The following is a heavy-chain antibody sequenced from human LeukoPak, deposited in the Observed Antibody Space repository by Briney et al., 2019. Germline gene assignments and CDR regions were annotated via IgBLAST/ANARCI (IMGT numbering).Heavy chain of an antibody. CDR2: INHSGST. D-gene: IGHD3-9*01. Sequence: PGGSLRLSCAASGFTFSSYAMSWIRQPPGKGLEWIGEINHSGSTNYNPSLKSRVTISVDTSKNQFSLKLSSVTAADTAVYYCARGRVYYDILTGYYTNWFDPWGQGTLVTVSS. J-gene: IGHJ5*02. CDR3: ARGRVYYDILTGYYTNWFDP. CDR1: GFTFSSYA. V-gene: IGHV4-34*01.